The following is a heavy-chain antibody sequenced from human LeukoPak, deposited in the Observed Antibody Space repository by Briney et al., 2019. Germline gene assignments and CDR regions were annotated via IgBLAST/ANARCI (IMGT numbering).Heavy chain of an antibody. V-gene: IGHV3-9*01. CDR3: AREGLTVDAFDI. CDR2: ISWNSGII. J-gene: IGHJ3*02. Sequence: PGRSLGLSCAASGFKFDDYAVHWVRHGPGKGLEWVSGISWNSGIIDYADSVKGRFTISRDNAKSSLFLQMNSLRVEDTALYYCAREGLTVDAFDIWGPGTVVTVSS. CDR1: GFKFDDYA. D-gene: IGHD2-21*02.